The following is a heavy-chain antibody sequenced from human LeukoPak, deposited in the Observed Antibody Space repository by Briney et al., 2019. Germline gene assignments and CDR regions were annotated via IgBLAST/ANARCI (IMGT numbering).Heavy chain of an antibody. J-gene: IGHJ4*02. D-gene: IGHD5-18*01. CDR2: IDPNSGGT. CDR1: GYTFTSYG. V-gene: IGHV1-2*02. Sequence: ASVKVSCKASGYTFTSYGISWVRQAPGQGLEWMGWIDPNSGGTNYAQKFQGRVTMTRDTSISTAYMELSRLRSDDAAVYYCARVTGRTAMGYYWGQGTLVTVSS. CDR3: ARVTGRTAMGYY.